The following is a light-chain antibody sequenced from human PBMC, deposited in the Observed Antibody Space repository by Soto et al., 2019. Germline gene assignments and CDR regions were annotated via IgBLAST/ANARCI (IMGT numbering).Light chain of an antibody. V-gene: IGLV2-14*03. CDR2: EVS. J-gene: IGLJ1*01. CDR1: SSDVGGYNY. Sequence: QSALTQPASVSGSPGQSITISCTGTSSDVGGYNYVSWYQQHPGKGPKLMIYEVSNRPSGVSNRFSGSKSGNTATLTISGLQDEDEADYYCSSYTSTTTRVFGTGTKVTVL. CDR3: SSYTSTTTRV.